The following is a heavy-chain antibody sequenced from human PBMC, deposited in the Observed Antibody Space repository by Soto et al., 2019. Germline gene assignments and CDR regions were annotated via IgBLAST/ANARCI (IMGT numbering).Heavy chain of an antibody. J-gene: IGHJ5*02. CDR3: AREAFGVQASWFDP. CDR1: GYIFTTYS. V-gene: IGHV1-18*01. D-gene: IGHD3-10*01. Sequence: QIQLVQSGSEVRMPGASVKVSCKACGYIFTTYSITWVRQAPGQGLEWMGWVSASNGKTNYAQKFEDRVTMTTDTSTTTAYMELRSLRSDDTAVYYCAREAFGVQASWFDPWGQGTLVTVSS. CDR2: VSASNGKT.